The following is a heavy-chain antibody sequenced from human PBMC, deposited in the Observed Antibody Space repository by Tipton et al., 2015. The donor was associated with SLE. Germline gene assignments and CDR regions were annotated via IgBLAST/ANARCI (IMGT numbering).Heavy chain of an antibody. CDR1: GFTFSSYG. D-gene: IGHD6-13*01. CDR2: IWYDGSNK. V-gene: IGHV3-33*01. Sequence: PLRLSCAASGFTFSSYGMHWVRQAPGKGLEWVAVIWYDGSNKYYADSVKGRFTISRDNSKNTLYLQMNSLRAEDTAVYYCARSIAAAATGYFDYWGQGTLVTVSS. J-gene: IGHJ4*02. CDR3: ARSIAAAATGYFDY.